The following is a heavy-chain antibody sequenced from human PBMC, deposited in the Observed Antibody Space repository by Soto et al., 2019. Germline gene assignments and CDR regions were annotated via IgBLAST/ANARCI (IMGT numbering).Heavy chain of an antibody. CDR3: ARGQLHHYYYYGMNV. CDR2: IYYSGST. J-gene: IGHJ6*02. Sequence: SETLSLTCTVSGGSISSYYWSWIRQPPGKGLEWIGYIYYSGSTNYNPALKSRVTISVDTSKNQFSLKLSSVTAADTAVYYCARGQLHHYYYYGMNVWGQGTTVTVSS. CDR1: GGSISSYY. V-gene: IGHV4-59*01. D-gene: IGHD1-7*01.